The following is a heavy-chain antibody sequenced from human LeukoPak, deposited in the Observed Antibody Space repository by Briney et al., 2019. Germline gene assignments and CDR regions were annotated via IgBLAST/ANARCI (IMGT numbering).Heavy chain of an antibody. CDR1: GYSVSSGYC. V-gene: IGHV4-38-2*02. CDR2: MYHSGDT. J-gene: IGHJ5*02. CDR3: ARSKAHLSTSWYGTWFDP. D-gene: IGHD2-2*01. Sequence: SETLSLTCTVSGYSVSSGYCWGWIRQPPGKGLEWIGSMYHSGDTYYNPSVKSRVTISVDTSKNQLSLKLSSVTAADTAVYYCARSKAHLSTSWYGTWFDPWGQGTLVTVSS.